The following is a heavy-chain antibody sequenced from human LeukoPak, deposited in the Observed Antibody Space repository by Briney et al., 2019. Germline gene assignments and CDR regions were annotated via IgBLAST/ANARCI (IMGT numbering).Heavy chain of an antibody. J-gene: IGHJ3*02. CDR3: ARGGASDYDQRDDAFDI. Sequence: GASVKVSCKASGYTFTGYYMHWVRQAPGQGLEWMGWINPNSGGTNYAQKFQGRVTMTRDTSISTAYMELSRLRSDDTAVYYCARGGASDYDQRDDAFDIWGQGTMVTVSS. D-gene: IGHD4/OR15-4a*01. CDR2: INPNSGGT. CDR1: GYTFTGYY. V-gene: IGHV1-2*02.